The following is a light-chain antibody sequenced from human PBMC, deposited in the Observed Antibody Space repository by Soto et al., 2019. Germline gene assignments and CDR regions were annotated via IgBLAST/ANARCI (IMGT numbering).Light chain of an antibody. CDR1: SSDVGGYDH. Sequence: SDRTQPASVSRSPGQSLRIICTGTSSDVGGYDHVSWYQQHPGKAPKLMIYDVSNRPSGVSNRFSGSKSGNTASLTISGLQAEDEGDYYCSSFTRINTYVFGTGTKVTVL. CDR2: DVS. CDR3: SSFTRINTYV. V-gene: IGLV2-14*03. J-gene: IGLJ1*01.